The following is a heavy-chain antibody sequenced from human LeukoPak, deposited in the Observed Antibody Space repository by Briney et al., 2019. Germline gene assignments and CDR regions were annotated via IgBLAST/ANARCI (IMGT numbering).Heavy chain of an antibody. D-gene: IGHD2-2*01. CDR1: GFTFSSYW. CDR3: ARDLTSWRGSAFDI. J-gene: IGHJ3*02. CDR2: IKQDGSEK. Sequence: QTGGSLRLSCAASGFTFSSYWMSWVRQAPGKGLERVANIKQDGSEKYYVDSVKGRFTISRDNAKNSLYLQMNSLRAEDTAVYYCARDLTSWRGSAFDIWGQGTMVTVSS. V-gene: IGHV3-7*01.